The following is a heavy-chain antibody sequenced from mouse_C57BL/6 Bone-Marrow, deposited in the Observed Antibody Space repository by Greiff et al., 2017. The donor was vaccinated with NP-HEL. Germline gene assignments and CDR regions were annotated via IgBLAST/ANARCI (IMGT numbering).Heavy chain of an antibody. D-gene: IGHD4-1*01. CDR2: INPSSGYT. CDR1: GYTFTSYT. J-gene: IGHJ2*01. V-gene: IGHV1-4*01. Sequence: VKLMESGAELARPGASVKMSCKASGYTFTSYTMHWVKQRPGQGLEWIGYINPSSGYTKYNQKFKDKATLTADKSSSTAYMQLSSLTSEDSAVYYCARRGTGTLDYWGQGTTLTVSS. CDR3: ARRGTGTLDY.